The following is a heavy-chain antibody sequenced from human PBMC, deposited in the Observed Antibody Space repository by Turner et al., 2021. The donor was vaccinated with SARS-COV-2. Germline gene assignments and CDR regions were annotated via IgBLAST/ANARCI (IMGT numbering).Heavy chain of an antibody. Sequence: EVQLLVSGGGLVQPGGSLRLSCAASGYTFSSYAMSWVRQAPGNGLKWFSAIRESGGSTYCADTVKGGFTISRDNPKITLELEVNSLRSEYTAVYCCAKRWAVAGTVPWGQGTLVTVSS. CDR3: AKRWAVAGTVP. CDR1: GYTFSSYA. CDR2: IRESGGST. D-gene: IGHD6-19*01. J-gene: IGHJ4*02. V-gene: IGHV3-23*01.